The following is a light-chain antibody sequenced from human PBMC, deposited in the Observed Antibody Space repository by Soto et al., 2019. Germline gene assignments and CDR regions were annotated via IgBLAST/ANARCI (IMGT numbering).Light chain of an antibody. J-gene: IGKJ1*01. Sequence: MTQSPSTLSASVGDSVTITCRASQTITRWMAWYRQKPGKAPKLLIYDASTLESGVPSRFSGSRSGTEFTLTISSLQPDDFATYYCQQYNSYSWTVGQGTKVDIK. CDR2: DAS. CDR3: QQYNSYSWT. V-gene: IGKV1-5*01. CDR1: QTITRW.